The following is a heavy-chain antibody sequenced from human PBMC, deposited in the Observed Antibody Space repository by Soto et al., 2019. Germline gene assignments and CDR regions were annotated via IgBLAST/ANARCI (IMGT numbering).Heavy chain of an antibody. D-gene: IGHD1-20*01. J-gene: IGHJ6*03. Sequence: ASVKVSCKASGYTFTSSDINWARPATGQGLEWMGWMNPNSGDTGYAQKFQGRVTMTRDTSITTAYMELSSLGSEDTAVYYCARLYKWNYYYYMDVWGKGTTVTVSS. CDR1: GYTFTSSD. V-gene: IGHV1-8*01. CDR2: MNPNSGDT. CDR3: ARLYKWNYYYYMDV.